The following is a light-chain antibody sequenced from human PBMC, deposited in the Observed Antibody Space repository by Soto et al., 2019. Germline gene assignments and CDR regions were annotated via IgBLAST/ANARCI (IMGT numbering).Light chain of an antibody. Sequence: QSALTQPASVSGSPGQSITISCTGTSSDIGRYNYVSWFQQHPGKAPKLMIYDVTNRPSGISSRFSGSKSGNTASLTISGLQVEDEADYYCSSYTSTSTEVFGGGTKLTVL. J-gene: IGLJ2*01. V-gene: IGLV2-14*03. CDR1: SSDIGRYNY. CDR3: SSYTSTSTEV. CDR2: DVT.